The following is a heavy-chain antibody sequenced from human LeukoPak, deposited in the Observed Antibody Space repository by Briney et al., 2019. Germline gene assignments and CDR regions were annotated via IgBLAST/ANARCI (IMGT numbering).Heavy chain of an antibody. V-gene: IGHV3-23*01. J-gene: IGHJ4*02. D-gene: IGHD3-22*01. CDR1: GFTFSSYG. CDR3: AKDTRGSGYSFDY. Sequence: GGSLTLSCAASGFTFSSYGMSWVRQAPGKGLEWVSAISGSGGSTYYADSVKGRFTISRDNSKNTLYLQMNSLRAEDTAVYYCAKDTRGSGYSFDYWGQGTLVTVSS. CDR2: ISGSGGST.